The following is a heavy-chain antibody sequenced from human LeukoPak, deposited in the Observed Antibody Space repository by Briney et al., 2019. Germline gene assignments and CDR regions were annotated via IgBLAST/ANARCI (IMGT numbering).Heavy chain of an antibody. V-gene: IGHV3-23*01. J-gene: IGHJ3*02. CDR2: ISGSGGST. CDR3: AKDRGDILTGYYIPDAFDI. D-gene: IGHD3-9*01. Sequence: VGSLRLSCAASGFTFSSYAMSWVRQAPGKGLEWVSAISGSGGSTYYADSVKGRFTISRDNSKSPLYLQMNSLRAEDTAVYYCAKDRGDILTGYYIPDAFDIWGQGTMVTVSS. CDR1: GFTFSSYA.